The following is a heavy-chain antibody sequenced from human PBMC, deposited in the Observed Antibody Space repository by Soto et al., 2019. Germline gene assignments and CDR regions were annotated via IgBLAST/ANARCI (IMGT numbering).Heavy chain of an antibody. D-gene: IGHD1-26*01. CDR1: GGSISSSSYY. CDR3: AREGIEWELLGYYYYYGMDV. Sequence: SETLSLTCSVSGGSISSSSYYWGWIRQPPGKGLEWIGSIYYSGSTYYNPSLKSRVTISVDTSKNQFSLKLSSVTAADTAVYYCAREGIEWELLGYYYYYGMDVWGQGTTVTVSS. J-gene: IGHJ6*02. V-gene: IGHV4-39*02. CDR2: IYYSGST.